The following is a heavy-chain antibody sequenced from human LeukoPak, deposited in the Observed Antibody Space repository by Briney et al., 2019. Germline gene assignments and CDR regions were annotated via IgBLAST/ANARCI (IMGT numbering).Heavy chain of an antibody. CDR1: GYTFTDYY. Sequence: ASVKVSSKTSGYTFTDYYMHWVRQAPGQGLEWMGWLNPNTLVTSYAQHFQGRVSMTWDTSISTGYMALNSLTSDDTAVYYCARKDGGRDGMDVWGQGTTVTVSS. V-gene: IGHV1-2*02. D-gene: IGHD4-23*01. CDR2: LNPNTLVT. J-gene: IGHJ6*02. CDR3: ARKDGGRDGMDV.